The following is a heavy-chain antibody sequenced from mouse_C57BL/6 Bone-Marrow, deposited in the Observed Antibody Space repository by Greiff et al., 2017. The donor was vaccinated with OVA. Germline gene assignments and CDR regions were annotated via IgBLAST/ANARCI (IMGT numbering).Heavy chain of an antibody. V-gene: IGHV1-82*01. CDR3: ASYYYGSSPFDY. Sequence: QVQLQQSGPELVKPGASVKISCKASGYAFSSSWMNWVKQRPGTGLEGIGRIYPGDGDTNYNEKFKGKATLTADKSSSTAYMQLSSLTSEDSAVYFCASYYYGSSPFDYWGQGTTLTVSS. J-gene: IGHJ2*01. D-gene: IGHD1-1*01. CDR2: IYPGDGDT. CDR1: GYAFSSSW.